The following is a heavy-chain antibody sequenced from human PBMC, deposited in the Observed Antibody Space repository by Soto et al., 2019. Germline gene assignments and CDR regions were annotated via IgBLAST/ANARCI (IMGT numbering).Heavy chain of an antibody. CDR3: ARSSSYDFWSGYYLFDY. CDR2: IYYSGST. V-gene: IGHV4-31*03. D-gene: IGHD3-3*01. Sequence: SETLSLTCTVSGGSISSCGYYWSWIRQHPGKGLEWIGYIYYSGSTYYNPSLKSRVTISVDTSKNQFSLKLSSVTAADTAVYYCARSSSYDFWSGYYLFDYWGQGTLVTVPS. J-gene: IGHJ4*02. CDR1: GGSISSCGYY.